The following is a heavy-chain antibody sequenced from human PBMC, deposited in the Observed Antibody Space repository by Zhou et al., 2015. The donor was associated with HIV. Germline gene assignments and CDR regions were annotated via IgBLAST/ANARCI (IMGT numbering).Heavy chain of an antibody. D-gene: IGHD2-21*02. Sequence: QMQLVQSGPEVKKPGTSVKVSCKASGFTFTSSAVQWVRQARGQRLEWIGWIVVGSGNTNYAQKFQERVTITRDMSTSTAYMELSSLRSEDTAVYYCAARGGGAYCGGDCYGINGMDVWGQGTTGHRLL. CDR2: IVVGSGNT. J-gene: IGHJ6*02. V-gene: IGHV1-58*01. CDR3: AARGGGAYCGGDCYGINGMDV. CDR1: GFTFTSSA.